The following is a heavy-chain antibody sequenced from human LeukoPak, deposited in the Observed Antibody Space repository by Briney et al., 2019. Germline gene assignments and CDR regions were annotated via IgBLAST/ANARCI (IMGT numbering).Heavy chain of an antibody. Sequence: PGGSLRLSCAASGFTFSSYEMSWVRQAPGKGLEWVSTITLSGDTTYNADSVRGRFTISRDNSKNTLYLQMNTPRVEDTAVYYCAKDGDGIQFFDYWGQGTLVTVSS. CDR3: AKDGDGIQFFDY. CDR2: ITLSGDTT. D-gene: IGHD5-24*01. J-gene: IGHJ4*02. CDR1: GFTFSSYE. V-gene: IGHV3-23*01.